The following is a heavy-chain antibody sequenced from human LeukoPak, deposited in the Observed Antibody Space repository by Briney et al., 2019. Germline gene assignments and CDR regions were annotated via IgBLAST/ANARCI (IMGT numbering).Heavy chain of an antibody. J-gene: IGHJ5*02. V-gene: IGHV4-39*07. CDR3: ARVSGGVIAAAGPNWFDP. Sequence: PSETLSLTCTVSGGSISSSSYYWGWIRQPPGKGLEWIGSIYYSESTYYNPSLKSRVTISVDTSKNQFSLKLSSVTAADTAVYYCARVSGGVIAAAGPNWFDPWGQGTLVTVSS. CDR2: IYYSEST. D-gene: IGHD6-13*01. CDR1: GGSISSSSYY.